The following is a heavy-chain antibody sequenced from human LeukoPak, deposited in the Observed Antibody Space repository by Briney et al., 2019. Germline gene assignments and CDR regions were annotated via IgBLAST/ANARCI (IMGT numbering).Heavy chain of an antibody. D-gene: IGHD3-3*01. CDR2: IYDNESA. J-gene: IGHJ6*03. Sequence: PSETLSLTCTVSGVSINGHYWSWIRQPPGKGLEWIDFIYDNESANYKSSLESRVTMTVDTSKNQVSLKLNSVTAADTAVYYCARVLQNYYHLDVWGEGTTVTVSS. CDR3: ARVLQNYYHLDV. CDR1: GVSINGHY. V-gene: IGHV4-59*11.